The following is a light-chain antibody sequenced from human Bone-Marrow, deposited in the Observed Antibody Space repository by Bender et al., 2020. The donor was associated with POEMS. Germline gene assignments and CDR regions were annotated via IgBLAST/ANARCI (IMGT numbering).Light chain of an antibody. CDR1: NSNIGSNT. J-gene: IGLJ3*02. CDR2: SDN. CDR3: VAWDASLNGWV. Sequence: QSVLTQPPSASGTPGQRVTISCSGRNSNIGSNTVSWFQQLPGTAPKLLIYSDNQRPSGVSDRFSGSKSGSSASLAITGLQSDDEAIYFCVAWDASLNGWVFGGGTKLTVL. V-gene: IGLV1-44*01.